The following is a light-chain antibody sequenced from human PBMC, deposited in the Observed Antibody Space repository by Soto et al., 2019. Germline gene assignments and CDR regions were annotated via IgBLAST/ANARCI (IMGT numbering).Light chain of an antibody. CDR2: DAS. CDR1: QSVSSY. Sequence: DIVLTQSRATLSLSPGERATLSCRASQSVSSYLAWYQQKPGQAPRFLIYDASNRTTDIPARFSGSRSGTVSTITISSLKPEDFAAYYCQQRSNYLTFGGGTKVEIK. CDR3: QQRSNYLT. J-gene: IGKJ4*01. V-gene: IGKV3-11*01.